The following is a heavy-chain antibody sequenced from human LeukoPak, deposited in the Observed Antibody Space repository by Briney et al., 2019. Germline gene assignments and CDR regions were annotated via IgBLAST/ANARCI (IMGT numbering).Heavy chain of an antibody. CDR1: GGSISSGSHY. J-gene: IGHJ5*02. CDR2: IYTSGST. Sequence: PSQTLFLTCTVSGGSISSGSHYWSWIRQPAGKGLEWIGRIYTSGSTNYNPSLKSRVTISVDTSKNQFSLKLSSVTAADTAVYYCARDLSYCTSTSCLYNWFDPWGQGSLVTVSS. CDR3: ARDLSYCTSTSCLYNWFDP. D-gene: IGHD2/OR15-2a*01. V-gene: IGHV4-61*02.